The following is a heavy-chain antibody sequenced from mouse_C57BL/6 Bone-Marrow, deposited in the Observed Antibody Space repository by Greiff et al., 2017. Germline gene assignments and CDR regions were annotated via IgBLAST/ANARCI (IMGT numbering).Heavy chain of an antibody. J-gene: IGHJ2*01. D-gene: IGHD2-12*01. V-gene: IGHV1-78*01. CDR3: ARGSYSYYFDY. CDR1: GYTFTDHT. Sequence: VKLMESDAELVKPGASVKISCKASGYTFTDHTINWMKQRPEQGLEWIGYIYPRDGSTKYNEKFKGKDTLTADKSSSTAYMQLNSLTSEDSAVYFYARGSYSYYFDYWGQGTTLTVSS. CDR2: IYPRDGST.